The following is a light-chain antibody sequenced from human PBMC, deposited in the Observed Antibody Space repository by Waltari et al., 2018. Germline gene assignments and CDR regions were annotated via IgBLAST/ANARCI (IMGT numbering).Light chain of an antibody. CDR3: GTWDSSLSGAV. CDR1: SSNIGNNY. J-gene: IGLJ7*01. V-gene: IGLV1-51*02. CDR2: EDN. Sequence: QSVLTQPPSVSAAPGQRVTISCSGGSSNIGNNYVSWYRQFPGTAPKLLICEDNWRTSGGPGGFSGSKSGTSATLDITGLQAGDEADYYCGTWDSSLSGAVFGGGTHLTVL.